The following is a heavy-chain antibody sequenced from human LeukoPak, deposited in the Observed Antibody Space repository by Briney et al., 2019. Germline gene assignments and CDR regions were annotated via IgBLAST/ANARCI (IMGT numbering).Heavy chain of an antibody. CDR3: ARDQGLLVVAGRFGY. V-gene: IGHV3-33*01. CDR1: GFTFRSYA. CDR2: LWYDGDEK. D-gene: IGHD6-19*01. J-gene: IGHJ4*02. Sequence: GSLSLSCAAPGFTFRSYAMHWVRQAPGQGLEGVALLWYDGDEKYYADSVKGRFTISRDNAKNSLYLQMNSLTAEDTAVCYCARDQGLLVVAGRFGYWGQGTLVTVSS.